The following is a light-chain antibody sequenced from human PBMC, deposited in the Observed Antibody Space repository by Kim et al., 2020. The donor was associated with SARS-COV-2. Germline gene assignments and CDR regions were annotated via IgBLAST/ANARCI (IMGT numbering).Light chain of an antibody. CDR2: ANT. J-gene: IGLJ3*02. Sequence: QRVTLAWTGSSSNIGAGYEARWYQQRRGTAPKRLIYANTNRPSGVRDRFSGAKSGTSASLAIAGLQGEDEADYFSQSHDSSLNLWVFGGGTQLTVL. CDR3: QSHDSSLNLWV. V-gene: IGLV1-40*01. CDR1: SSNIGAGYE.